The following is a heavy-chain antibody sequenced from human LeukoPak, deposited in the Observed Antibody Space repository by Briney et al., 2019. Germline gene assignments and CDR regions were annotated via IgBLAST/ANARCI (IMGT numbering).Heavy chain of an antibody. D-gene: IGHD2-2*01. CDR2: MNPNSGNT. V-gene: IGHV1-8*01. J-gene: IGHJ6*02. Sequence: ASVKVSCKASGYTFTSYDINWVRQATGQGLEWMGWMNPNSGNTNYAQKFQGRVTMTRNTSISTAYMELSSLRSEDTAVYYCARAKRTRYCSSTSCYDYYGMYVWGQGTTVTVSS. CDR1: GYTFTSYD. CDR3: ARAKRTRYCSSTSCYDYYGMYV.